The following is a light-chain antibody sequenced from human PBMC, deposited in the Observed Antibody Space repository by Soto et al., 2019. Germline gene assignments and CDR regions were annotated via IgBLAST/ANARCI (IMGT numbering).Light chain of an antibody. CDR1: SSDVGAYNR. CDR2: DVY. J-gene: IGLJ1*01. V-gene: IGLV2-11*01. CDR3: CSYAGSYTWV. Sequence: QSVLTQPRSMSGSPGQSVTISCTGSSSDVGAYNRVSWYQKHPDEAPKLMIYDVYKRPSGVPERFSGSESGDTASLTISGLRTEDEADYFCCSYAGSYTWVCGTGTKPTVL.